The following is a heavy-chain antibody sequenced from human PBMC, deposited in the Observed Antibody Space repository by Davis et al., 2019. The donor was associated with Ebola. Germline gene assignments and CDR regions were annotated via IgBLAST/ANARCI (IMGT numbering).Heavy chain of an antibody. CDR2: IGGSGTDT. J-gene: IGHJ4*02. CDR1: GFTFSYYA. V-gene: IGHV3-23*01. CDR3: ARTHCSGGSCYLDY. D-gene: IGHD2-15*01. Sequence: GGSLRLSCAGSGFTFSYYAMSWVRQAPGKGLEWVSSIGGSGTDTYYADSVKGRFTISRDNSKNTLYLQMNSLGVEDTAVYYCARTHCSGGSCYLDYWGQGTLVTVSS.